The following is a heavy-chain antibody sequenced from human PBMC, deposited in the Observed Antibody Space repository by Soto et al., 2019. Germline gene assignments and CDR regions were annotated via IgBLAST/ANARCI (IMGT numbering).Heavy chain of an antibody. CDR3: ARQIYDSDTGPNFQYYFDS. D-gene: IGHD3-22*01. CDR1: GYSFAGYW. Sequence: GESLKISCKGSGYSFAGYWISWVRQKPGKGLEWMGRIDPSDSQTYYSPSFRGHVTVSVTKSITTVFLQWSSLRASDTAMYYCARQIYDSDTGPNFQYYFDSWGQGTPVTVSS. V-gene: IGHV5-10-1*01. CDR2: IDPSDSQT. J-gene: IGHJ4*02.